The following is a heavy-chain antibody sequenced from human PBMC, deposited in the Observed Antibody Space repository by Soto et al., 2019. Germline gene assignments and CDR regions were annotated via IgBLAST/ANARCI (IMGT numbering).Heavy chain of an antibody. V-gene: IGHV1-3*01. CDR1: GNTVPNYA. CDR3: ASSYYGSGNPKDYYYGMDV. Sequence: ASVKVSCTASGNTVPNYAIHCVRQAPGQRLEWMGWINAGNGNTKYSQKFQGRVTITRDTSASTAYMELSSLRSEDTAVYYCASSYYGSGNPKDYYYGMDVWGQGTTVTVSS. CDR2: INAGNGNT. J-gene: IGHJ6*02. D-gene: IGHD3-10*01.